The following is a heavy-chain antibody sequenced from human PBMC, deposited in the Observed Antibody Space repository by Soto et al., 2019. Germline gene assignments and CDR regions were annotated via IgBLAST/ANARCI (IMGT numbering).Heavy chain of an antibody. CDR2: IYYSGST. V-gene: IGHV4-30-4*08. CDR1: GGSVSSGGYF. D-gene: IGHD3-22*01. J-gene: IGHJ4*02. Sequence: PSETLSLTCTVSGGSVSSGGYFWSWIRQPPGKGLEWIGNIYYSGSTYYNPSLKSRVTISVDTSKNQFSLKLTSVTAADTAVYYCARVRRYYDSSGYYYFSNFHYWGQGTLVTVSS. CDR3: ARVRRYYDSSGYYYFSNFHY.